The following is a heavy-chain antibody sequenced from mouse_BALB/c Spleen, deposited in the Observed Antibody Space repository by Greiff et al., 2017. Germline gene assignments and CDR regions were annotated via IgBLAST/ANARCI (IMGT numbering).Heavy chain of an antibody. J-gene: IGHJ2*01. V-gene: IGHV5-6-5*01. D-gene: IGHD1-1*01. CDR2: ISSGGST. CDR3: ARPVVDYFDY. Sequence: DVMLVESGGGLVKPGGSLKLSCAASGFTFSSYAMSWVRQTPEKRLEWVASISSGGSTYYPDSVKGRFTISRDNARNILYLQMSSLRSEDTAMYYCARPVVDYFDYWGQGTTLTVSS. CDR1: GFTFSSYA.